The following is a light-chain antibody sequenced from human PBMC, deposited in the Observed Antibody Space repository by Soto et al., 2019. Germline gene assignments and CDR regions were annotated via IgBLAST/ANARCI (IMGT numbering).Light chain of an antibody. V-gene: IGLV4-60*02. J-gene: IGLJ3*02. Sequence: QSVLTQSSSASASLGSSVKLTCTLSSGHSSYIIAWHQQQPGKAPRYLMKLEGSGSYNKGSGVPDRFSGSSSGADRYLTISNLQFEDEADYYCETWDSNSWVFGGGTKVTLL. CDR1: SGHSSYI. CDR2: LEGSGSY. CDR3: ETWDSNSWV.